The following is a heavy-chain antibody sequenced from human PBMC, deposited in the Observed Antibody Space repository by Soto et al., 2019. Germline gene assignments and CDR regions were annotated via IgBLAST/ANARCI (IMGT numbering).Heavy chain of an antibody. CDR3: ARDYGPPRLVIDH. D-gene: IGHD3-10*01. CDR1: GDSVGSGLYY. J-gene: IGHJ5*02. V-gene: IGHV4-61*01. CDR2: GDYTGKS. Sequence: PSETLSLTCSVSGDSVGSGLYYWSWIRQPPGKGLEWIGYGDYTGKSNYSPSLKSRVTISVDTSKNQFSLDMRSVTAADTAVYYCARDYGPPRLVIDHCGQGILVTVSS.